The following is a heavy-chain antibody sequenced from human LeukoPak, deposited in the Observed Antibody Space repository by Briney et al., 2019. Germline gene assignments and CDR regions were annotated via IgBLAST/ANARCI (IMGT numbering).Heavy chain of an antibody. CDR2: IYYSGST. Sequence: SETLSLTCTVSGGSISGSSYYWSWIRQPPGKGLEWIGYIYYSGSTNYNPSLKSRVTISVDTSKNQFSLKLSSVTAADTAVYYCARDGKRPYYGMDVWGQGTTVTVSS. D-gene: IGHD4-23*01. J-gene: IGHJ6*02. V-gene: IGHV4-61*01. CDR1: GGSISGSSYY. CDR3: ARDGKRPYYGMDV.